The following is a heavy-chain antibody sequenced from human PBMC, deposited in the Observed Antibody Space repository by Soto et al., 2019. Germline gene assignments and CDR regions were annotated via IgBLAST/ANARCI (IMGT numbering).Heavy chain of an antibody. Sequence: SVKVSCKASGGTFSSYTISWVRQAPGQGLEWMGRIIPILGIANYAQKFQGRVTITADKSTSTAYMELSSLRSEDTAVYYCATDRRVDFWSGYPPMDVWGQGTTVTVSS. V-gene: IGHV1-69*04. J-gene: IGHJ6*02. CDR3: ATDRRVDFWSGYPPMDV. CDR2: IIPILGIA. CDR1: GGTFSSYT. D-gene: IGHD3-3*01.